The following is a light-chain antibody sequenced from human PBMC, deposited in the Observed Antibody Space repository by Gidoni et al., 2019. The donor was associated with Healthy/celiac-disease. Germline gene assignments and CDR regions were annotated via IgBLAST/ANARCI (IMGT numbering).Light chain of an antibody. CDR2: KAS. Sequence: DIPTTQPPSTLSASVGDRVTITCRASQSISSWLAWYQQKPGKAPKLLNYKASSLESGVPSRFSGSGSGTEFTLTISSLQPDDFATYYCQQYNSYSRTFGQGTKVEIK. J-gene: IGKJ1*01. CDR1: QSISSW. CDR3: QQYNSYSRT. V-gene: IGKV1-5*03.